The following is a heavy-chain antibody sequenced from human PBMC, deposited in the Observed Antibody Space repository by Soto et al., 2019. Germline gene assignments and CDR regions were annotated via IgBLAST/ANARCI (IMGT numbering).Heavy chain of an antibody. J-gene: IGHJ5*02. CDR2: VYHTGDT. V-gene: IGHV4-4*01. CDR3: AREIVTAGGNNYFDP. D-gene: IGHD2-21*02. Sequence: SETLSLTCGVSGGTVASSHWWSWVRQSPSRGLEWIGNVYHTGDTNFSPSLQSRVTFSVDKSNNQFSLRLTSLTAADTAVYCCAREIVTAGGNNYFDPWGPGTLVTVSS. CDR1: GGTVASSHW.